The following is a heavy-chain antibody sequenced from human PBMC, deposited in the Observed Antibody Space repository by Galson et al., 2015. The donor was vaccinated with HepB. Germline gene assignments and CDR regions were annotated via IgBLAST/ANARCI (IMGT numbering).Heavy chain of an antibody. CDR2: IYYSGST. V-gene: IGHV4-39*07. CDR1: GGSISSSSYY. Sequence: SETLSLTCTASGGSISSSSYYWGWIRQPPGEGLEWIGSIYYSGSTYYNPSLKSRVTISVDTSKNQFSLKLSSVTAADTAVYYCARDGIAVAGGIDAFDIWGQGTMVTVSS. D-gene: IGHD6-19*01. CDR3: ARDGIAVAGGIDAFDI. J-gene: IGHJ3*02.